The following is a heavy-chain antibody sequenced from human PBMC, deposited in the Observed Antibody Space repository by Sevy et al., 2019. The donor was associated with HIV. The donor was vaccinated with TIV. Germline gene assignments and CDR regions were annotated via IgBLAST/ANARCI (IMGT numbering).Heavy chain of an antibody. CDR3: ARGVYAWDH. CDR1: GYTFTHYR. D-gene: IGHD3-16*01. J-gene: IGHJ4*02. CDR2: ITNYNGYT. V-gene: IGHV1-18*01. Sequence: ASVKVSCRTSGYTFTHYRLNWVRQAPGQGLEWMGWITNYNGYTYYAQQLQGRVTITRDTSTTTTYMELRSLTSDDTAIYFCARGVYAWDHWGQGTLVTVSS.